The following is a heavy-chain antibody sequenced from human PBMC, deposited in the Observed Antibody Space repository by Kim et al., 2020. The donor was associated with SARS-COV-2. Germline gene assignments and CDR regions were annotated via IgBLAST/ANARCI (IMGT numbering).Heavy chain of an antibody. Sequence: SVKVSCKASGGTFSSYAISWVRQAPGQGLEWMGRIIPILGIANYAQKFQGRVTITADKSTSTAYMELSSLRSEDTAVYYCARDGPFVATQKYYYYYYGMDVWGQGTTVTVSS. CDR2: IIPILGIA. V-gene: IGHV1-69*04. D-gene: IGHD5-12*01. CDR3: ARDGPFVATQKYYYYYYGMDV. J-gene: IGHJ6*02. CDR1: GGTFSSYA.